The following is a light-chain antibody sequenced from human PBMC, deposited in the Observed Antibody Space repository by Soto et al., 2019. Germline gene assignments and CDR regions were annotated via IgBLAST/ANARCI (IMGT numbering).Light chain of an antibody. Sequence: IQLHQSPTSLSSIVGARVPVTCRASQGISSYLAWYQQKAGKAPKLLIYAASTLRSGVPSRFSGSGSATDFTLTISSLRPDDFATYYCQQLNTYPPTFGQGTKVDIK. V-gene: IGKV1-9*01. CDR3: QQLNTYPPT. J-gene: IGKJ1*01. CDR2: AAS. CDR1: QGISSY.